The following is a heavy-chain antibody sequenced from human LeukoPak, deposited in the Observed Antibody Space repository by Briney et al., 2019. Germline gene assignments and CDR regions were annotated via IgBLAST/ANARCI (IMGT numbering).Heavy chain of an antibody. CDR2: ISSSGSTI. CDR1: GFTFSDYY. Sequence: GGSLRLSCAASGFTFSDYYMSWIRQAPGKGLEWVSYISSSGSTIYYADSVKGRFTISSDNAENSLYLQMNSLRAEDTAVYYCAREGVRYFDWTGGMDVWGQGTTVTVSS. J-gene: IGHJ6*02. D-gene: IGHD3-9*01. CDR3: AREGVRYFDWTGGMDV. V-gene: IGHV3-11*01.